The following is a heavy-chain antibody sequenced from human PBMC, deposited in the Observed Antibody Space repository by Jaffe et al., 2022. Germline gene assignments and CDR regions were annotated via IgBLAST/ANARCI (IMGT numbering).Heavy chain of an antibody. CDR3: AHRVQRITGAYYYGSGSYYPNRAEYFQH. Sequence: QITLKESGPTLVKPTQTLTLTCTFSGFSLSTSGVGVGWIRQPPGKALEWLALIYWDDDKRYSPSLKSRLTITKDTSKNQVVLTMTNMDPVDTATYYCAHRVQRITGAYYYGSGSYYPNRAEYFQHWGQGTLVTVSS. CDR1: GFSLSTSGVG. D-gene: IGHD3-10*01. J-gene: IGHJ1*01. CDR2: IYWDDDK. V-gene: IGHV2-5*02.